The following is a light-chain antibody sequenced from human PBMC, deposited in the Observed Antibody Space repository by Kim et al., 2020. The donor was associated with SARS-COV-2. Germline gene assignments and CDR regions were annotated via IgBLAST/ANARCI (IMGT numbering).Light chain of an antibody. CDR1: NFNIVTNT. V-gene: IGLV1-44*01. CDR2: SND. Sequence: GQRGTISCSGGNFNIVTNTVHGYQQLPGTAPKLVIYSNDQRPSGVPDRFSASKSGTSASLAISGLQSEDEALYFCASWDDRLSGQVFGGGTQLSVL. CDR3: ASWDDRLSGQV. J-gene: IGLJ3*02.